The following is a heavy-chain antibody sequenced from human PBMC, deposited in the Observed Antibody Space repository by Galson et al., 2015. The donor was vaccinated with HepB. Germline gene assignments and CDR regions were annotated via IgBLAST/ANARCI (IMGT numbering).Heavy chain of an antibody. J-gene: IGHJ4*02. Sequence: SLRLSCAASGFTFDDYTMHWVRQAPGKGLEWVSLISWDGGSTYYADSVKGRFTISRDNSKNSLYLQMNSLRTEDTALYYCAKGPFAAAGPAPPDYWGQGTLVTVSS. D-gene: IGHD6-13*01. CDR1: GFTFDDYT. CDR3: AKGPFAAAGPAPPDY. CDR2: ISWDGGST. V-gene: IGHV3-43*01.